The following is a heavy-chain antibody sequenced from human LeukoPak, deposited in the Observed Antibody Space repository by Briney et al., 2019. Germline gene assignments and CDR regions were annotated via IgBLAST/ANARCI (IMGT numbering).Heavy chain of an antibody. D-gene: IGHD3-10*01. Sequence: ETLSLTFAFYGGSFSGYYWNWIRQPPGKGLEWIGEINHSGSTNYNPALKSRVTISVDTSKTQFSLKLSSVTAADTAVYYCARDITDWGQGTLVTVSS. CDR3: ARDITD. V-gene: IGHV4-34*01. CDR2: INHSGST. CDR1: GGSFSGYY. J-gene: IGHJ4*02.